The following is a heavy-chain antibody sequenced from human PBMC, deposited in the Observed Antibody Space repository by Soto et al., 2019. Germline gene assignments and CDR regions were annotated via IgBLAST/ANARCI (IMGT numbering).Heavy chain of an antibody. CDR1: GYSFTSYW. V-gene: IGHV5-10-1*01. CDR2: IDPSDSYT. CDR3: ARLTVSGTGAHYYYYGMDV. Sequence: GESLKISCKGSGYSFTSYWISWVRQMPGKGLEWMGRIDPSDSYTNYSPSFQGHVTISADKSISTAYLQWSSLKASDTAMYYCARLTVSGTGAHYYYYGMDVWGQGTTVTVSS. D-gene: IGHD7-27*01. J-gene: IGHJ6*02.